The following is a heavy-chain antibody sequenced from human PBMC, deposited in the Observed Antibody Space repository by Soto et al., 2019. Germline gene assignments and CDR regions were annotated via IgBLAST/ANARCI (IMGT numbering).Heavy chain of an antibody. V-gene: IGHV1-69*13. CDR1: GGTFSSYA. CDR3: ARGDCSGGSCYFRSSDY. D-gene: IGHD2-15*01. CDR2: IIPIFGTA. Sequence: SVKVSCKASGGTFSSYAISWVRQAPGQGLEWMGGIIPIFGTANYAQKFQGRVTITADESTSTAYMELSSLRSEDTAVYYCARGDCSGGSCYFRSSDYRGQGTLGTVFS. J-gene: IGHJ4*02.